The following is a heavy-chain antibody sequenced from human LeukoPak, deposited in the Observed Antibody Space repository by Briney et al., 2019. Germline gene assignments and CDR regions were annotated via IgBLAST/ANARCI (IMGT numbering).Heavy chain of an antibody. CDR1: GFTFDDYT. J-gene: IGHJ4*02. CDR2: ITRNGGST. V-gene: IGHV3-43*01. Sequence: PGGSLRLSCAASGFTFDDYTMHWVRQAPGKGLEWVSLITRNGGSTYYADSVKGRFTISRDSSKNSLYLQMNSLRPEDTALYYCAKTRGRYYIDYFDFWGQGTLVTVSS. D-gene: IGHD1-26*01. CDR3: AKTRGRYYIDYFDF.